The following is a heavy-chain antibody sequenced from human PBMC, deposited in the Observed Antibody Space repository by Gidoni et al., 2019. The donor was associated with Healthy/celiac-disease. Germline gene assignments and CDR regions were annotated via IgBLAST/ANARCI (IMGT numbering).Heavy chain of an antibody. D-gene: IGHD2-15*01. V-gene: IGHV4-30-4*01. J-gene: IGHJ4*02. CDR1: GGSISSGDYY. Sequence: QVQLQESGPGLVKPSQTLSLTCTVSGGSISSGDYYWSWIRQPPGKGLEWIGYIDSSGSTYYNPSLKSRVTISVDTSKNQFSLKLSSVTAADTAVYYCARDLIYCSGGSCYSYYFDYWGQGTLVTVSS. CDR3: ARDLIYCSGGSCYSYYFDY. CDR2: IDSSGST.